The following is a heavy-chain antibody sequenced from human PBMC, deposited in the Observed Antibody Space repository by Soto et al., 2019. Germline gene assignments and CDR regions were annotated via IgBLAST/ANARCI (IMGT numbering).Heavy chain of an antibody. D-gene: IGHD6-13*01. CDR2: ITWNSGII. J-gene: IGHJ2*01. V-gene: IGHV3-9*01. CDR3: AKDQGYSTSYYGYVDL. CDR1: GFTFEDYA. Sequence: EVQLVESGGGLVQPGRSLRLSCAASGFTFEDYAMQWVRQPPEKGLEWVSGITWNSGIIGYADSVKGRFTISRDNAKNSLYLQMNSLRPEDTALYYCAKDQGYSTSYYGYVDLWGRGTLVTVSS.